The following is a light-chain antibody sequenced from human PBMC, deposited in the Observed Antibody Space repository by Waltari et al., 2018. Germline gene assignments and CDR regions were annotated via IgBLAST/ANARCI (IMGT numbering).Light chain of an antibody. CDR1: TRDIGNYKL. J-gene: IGLJ2*01. CDR2: EVS. Sequence: QSALTQPASVYGSPGQSITISCTGTTRDIGNYKLVSWYQQHPGKVPKLMIYEVSERPSGVSNRFSGSKSGNTASLTISGLQAEDEADYYCCSYGGGTTFVVFGGGTKLTVL. V-gene: IGLV2-23*02. CDR3: CSYGGGTTFVV.